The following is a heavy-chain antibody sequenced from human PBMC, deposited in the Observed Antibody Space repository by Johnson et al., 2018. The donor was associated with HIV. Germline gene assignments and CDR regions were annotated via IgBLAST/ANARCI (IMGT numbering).Heavy chain of an antibody. V-gene: IGHV3-30*02. Sequence: VQLFESGGGLVKPGGSLRLSCAASGFTFSSYGMHWVRQAPGKGLEWVAFIRYDGSNKYYADSVKGRFTISRDNSKNTLYLQMNSLRAEDTAVYYCARAGVTMVRGGGHAFDIWGQGTMVTVSS. CDR2: IRYDGSNK. J-gene: IGHJ3*02. CDR1: GFTFSSYG. CDR3: ARAGVTMVRGGGHAFDI. D-gene: IGHD3-10*01.